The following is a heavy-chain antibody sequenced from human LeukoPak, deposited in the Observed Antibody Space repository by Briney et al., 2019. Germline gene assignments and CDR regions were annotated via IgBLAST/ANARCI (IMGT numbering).Heavy chain of an antibody. CDR3: ARDPAYYYDSSGVFDY. Sequence: PSETLSLTCTVSGGSISSGDYYWSWIRQPPGKGLEWIGYIYYSGSPYYNPSLKSRVTISVDTSKNQFSLKLSSVTAADTAVYYCARDPAYYYDSSGVFDYWGQGTLVTVSS. J-gene: IGHJ4*02. D-gene: IGHD3-22*01. CDR2: IYYSGSP. CDR1: GGSISSGDYY. V-gene: IGHV4-30-4*01.